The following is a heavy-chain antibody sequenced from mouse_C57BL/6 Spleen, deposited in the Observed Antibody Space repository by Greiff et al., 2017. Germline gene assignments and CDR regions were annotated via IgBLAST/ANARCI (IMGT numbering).Heavy chain of an antibody. CDR1: GYAFSSSW. CDR2: IYPGDGDP. D-gene: IGHD1-1*01. V-gene: IGHV1-82*01. Sequence: QVQLKQSGPELVKPGASVKISCKASGYAFSSSWMNWVKQRPGKGLEWIGRIYPGDGDPNYNGKFKGKATLTADKSSSTAYMQLSSLTSEDSAVYFCARCPLGYGSSWYFDVWGTGTTVTVSS. CDR3: ARCPLGYGSSWYFDV. J-gene: IGHJ1*03.